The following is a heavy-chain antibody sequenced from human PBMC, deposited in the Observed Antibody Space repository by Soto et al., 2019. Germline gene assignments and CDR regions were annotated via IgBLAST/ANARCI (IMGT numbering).Heavy chain of an antibody. V-gene: IGHV1-69*06. D-gene: IGHD3-22*01. CDR2: IIPIFGTA. CDR1: GGTFSSYA. Sequence: AASVKVSCKASGGTFSSYAISWVRQAPGQGLEWMGGIIPIFGTANYAQKFQGRVTITADKSTSTAYMELSSLRSEDTAVYYCASIRFHDSSGYYSGGALDYWGQGTLVTVSS. J-gene: IGHJ4*02. CDR3: ASIRFHDSSGYYSGGALDY.